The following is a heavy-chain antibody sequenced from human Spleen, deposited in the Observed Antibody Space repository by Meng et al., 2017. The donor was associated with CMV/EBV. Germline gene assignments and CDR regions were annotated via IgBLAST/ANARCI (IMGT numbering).Heavy chain of an antibody. Sequence: QIQLVQSGPELRRPGASVTVSCKASGYKFDSYGITWVRQAPGQGLEWVGWVGAENGETSYGQKSQGRVTVTADTFTKTAYMEMRSLRSDDSAIYYCSRAGAAVTTNFDFWGQGTLVTVSS. CDR3: SRAGAAVTTNFDF. CDR1: GYKFDSYG. J-gene: IGHJ4*02. D-gene: IGHD4-17*01. CDR2: VGAENGET. V-gene: IGHV1-18*01.